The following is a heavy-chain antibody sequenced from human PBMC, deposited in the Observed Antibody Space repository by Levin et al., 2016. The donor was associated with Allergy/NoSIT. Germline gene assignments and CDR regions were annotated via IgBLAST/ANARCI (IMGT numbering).Heavy chain of an antibody. D-gene: IGHD3-10*01. CDR3: ARARRDYYYGMDV. CDR2: INAGNGNT. Sequence: WVRQAPGQRLEWMGWINAGNGNTKYSQKFQGRVTITRDTSASTAYMELSSLRSEDTAVYYCARARRDYYYGMDVWGQGTTVTVSS. V-gene: IGHV1-3*01. J-gene: IGHJ6*02.